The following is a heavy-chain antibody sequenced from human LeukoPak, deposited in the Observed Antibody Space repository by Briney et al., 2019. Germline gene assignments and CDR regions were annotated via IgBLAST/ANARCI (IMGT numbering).Heavy chain of an antibody. CDR3: ARHPHYYGSGNYHYGMDV. J-gene: IGHJ6*04. CDR2: IDPSDSYT. CDR1: GYSFTSYW. D-gene: IGHD3-10*01. V-gene: IGHV5-10-1*01. Sequence: GESLKISCKGSGYSFTSYWISWVRQMPGKGLEWMGRIDPSDSYTNYSPSFQGHVTISADKSISTAYLQWSSLKASDTAMYYCARHPHYYGSGNYHYGMDVWGKGTTVTVSS.